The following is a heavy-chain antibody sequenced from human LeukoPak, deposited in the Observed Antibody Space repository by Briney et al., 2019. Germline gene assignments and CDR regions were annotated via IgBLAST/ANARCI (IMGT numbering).Heavy chain of an antibody. D-gene: IGHD3-3*01. V-gene: IGHV3-7*03. CDR3: ARDQYDTWSRRGNFDS. J-gene: IGHJ4*02. CDR2: IKQDGSEK. Sequence: GGSLRLSCADSGFTFSSYWMSWVRQAPGKGLEWVANIKQDGSEKDCVDSVKGRFTISRDNAKNSLYLQMNSLRVEDTAVFYCARDQYDTWSRRGNFDSWGQGTLVIVSS. CDR1: GFTFSSYW.